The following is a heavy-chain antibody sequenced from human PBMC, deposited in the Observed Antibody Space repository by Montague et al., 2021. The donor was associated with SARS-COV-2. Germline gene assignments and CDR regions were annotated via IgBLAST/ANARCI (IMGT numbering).Heavy chain of an antibody. V-gene: IGHV4-39*01. CDR3: ARHWHITIFGVVIIPSWFDP. D-gene: IGHD3-3*01. CDR1: GGSISSSSYY. CDR2: IYYSGST. J-gene: IGHJ5*02. Sequence: SETLSLTCTVSGGSISSSSYYWGWIRQPPGKGLEWIGSIYYSGSTYYNPSLESRVTISVDTSKNQFSLKLSSVTAADTAVYYCARHWHITIFGVVIIPSWFDPWGQGTLVTVSS.